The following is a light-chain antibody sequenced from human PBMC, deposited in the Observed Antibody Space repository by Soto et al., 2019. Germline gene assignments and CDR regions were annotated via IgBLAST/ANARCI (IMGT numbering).Light chain of an antibody. V-gene: IGLV2-8*01. CDR3: SSYAGDNYYV. Sequence: QSVLTQPPSASGSPGQSVTISCTGTSSDVGGYNSVSWYQQHPGKAPKLIIYDVSKRPSGVPDRFSGSKSGSTASLTVSGFQAEDEGDYYCSSYAGDNYYVFGTGTKGIDL. CDR2: DVS. J-gene: IGLJ1*01. CDR1: SSDVGGYNS.